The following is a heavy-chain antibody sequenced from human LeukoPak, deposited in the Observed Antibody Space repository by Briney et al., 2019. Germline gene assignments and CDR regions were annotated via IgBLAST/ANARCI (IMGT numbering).Heavy chain of an antibody. CDR2: INPNSGGT. CDR3: ARTTSRGHSYGYYFDY. J-gene: IGHJ4*02. CDR1: GYTFTGYY. V-gene: IGHV1-2*06. Sequence: ASVKVSCKASGYTFTGYYMHWVRQAPGQGLEWMGRINPNSGGTNYAQKFQGRVTMTRDTSISTAYMELSRLRSDDTAVYYCARTTSRGHSYGYYFDYWGQGTLVTVSS. D-gene: IGHD5-18*01.